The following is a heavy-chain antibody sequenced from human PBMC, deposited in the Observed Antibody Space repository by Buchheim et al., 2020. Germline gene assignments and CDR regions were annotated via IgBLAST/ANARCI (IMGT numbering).Heavy chain of an antibody. J-gene: IGHJ4*02. CDR1: GFTFSSYG. V-gene: IGHV3-30*18. CDR3: AKDSSGYSDY. D-gene: IGHD3-22*01. CDR2: ISYDGSNK. Sequence: QVQLVESGGGVVQPGRSLRLSCAASGFTFSSYGMHWVRQAPGKGLEWVAVISYDGSNKYYADSVKGRFTISRDNSKNTLYLQMNSLRAEDTAVYYCAKDSSGYSDYWGQGTL.